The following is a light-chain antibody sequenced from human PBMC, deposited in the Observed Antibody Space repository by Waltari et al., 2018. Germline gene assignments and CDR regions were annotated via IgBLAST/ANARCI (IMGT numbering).Light chain of an antibody. CDR1: SSNFGAGYD. J-gene: IGLJ2*01. CDR2: GNT. V-gene: IGLV1-40*01. CDR3: QSFDSSLSASV. Sequence: QSVLTQPPSVSGAPGQKVTIPCTGGSSNFGAGYDVHWYQQFPGPSPKLLIFGNTHRPSGVPGRFSGSRSGTSASLAISGLQSEDEAVYYCQSFDSSLSASVFGGGTKLTVL.